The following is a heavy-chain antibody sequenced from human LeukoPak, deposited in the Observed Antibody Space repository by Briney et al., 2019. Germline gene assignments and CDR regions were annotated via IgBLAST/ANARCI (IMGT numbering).Heavy chain of an antibody. CDR2: INHSGST. CDR1: GGSFSGYY. D-gene: IGHD2-21*01. Sequence: SETLSLTCAVYGGSFSGYYWSWIRQPPGKGLEWIGEINHSGSTNYNPSLKSRVAMSVDTSKNQFSLKLTSVTAADTAVYYCAREHPTAIASDYWGQGTLVTVSS. V-gene: IGHV4-34*01. CDR3: AREHPTAIASDY. J-gene: IGHJ4*02.